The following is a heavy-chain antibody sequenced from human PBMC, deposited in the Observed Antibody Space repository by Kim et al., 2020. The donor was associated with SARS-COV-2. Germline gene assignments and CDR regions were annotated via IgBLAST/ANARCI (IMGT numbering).Heavy chain of an antibody. D-gene: IGHD3-9*01. CDR2: IRRTDYTGTS. J-gene: IGHJ6*02. CDR1: GPKVGDYA. V-gene: IGHV3-49*04. CDR3: HFILTASYIYNYYSGLDV. Sequence: GGSLRLSCTSSGPKVGDYALSWVRQAPGKGLEWVCFIRRTDYTGTSEYAASVRGRFTSSRDDSKGIPYLHMNSQKTEDTAVAFCHFILTASYIYNYYSGLDVWGQGTAVPVS.